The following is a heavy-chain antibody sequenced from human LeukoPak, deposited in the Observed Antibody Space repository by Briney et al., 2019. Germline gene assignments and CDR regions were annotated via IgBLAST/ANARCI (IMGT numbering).Heavy chain of an antibody. J-gene: IGHJ4*02. CDR2: ISWNSGSI. Sequence: GGSLRLSCAASGFTFDDYAMHRVRQAPGKGLEWVSGISWNSGSIGYADSVKGRFTISRDNAKNSLYLQMNSLRAEDTALYYCAKDIYYYDSSGCQDYWGQGTLVTVSS. CDR3: AKDIYYYDSSGCQDY. D-gene: IGHD3-22*01. V-gene: IGHV3-9*01. CDR1: GFTFDDYA.